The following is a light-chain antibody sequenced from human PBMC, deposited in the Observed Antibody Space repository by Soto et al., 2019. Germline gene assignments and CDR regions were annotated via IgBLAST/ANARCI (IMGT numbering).Light chain of an antibody. CDR1: TSDVGSHNF. J-gene: IGLJ3*02. V-gene: IGLV2-14*01. CDR3: SSFTNSILV. Sequence: QSALTQPASVSGSPGQSITISCTGTTSDVGSHNFVSWYQQLPGKAPKLLIYEVTNRPSGTSTRFSGSKSGNTASLTISGLQEEDDADYSCSSFTNSILVFGGGTKLTVL. CDR2: EVT.